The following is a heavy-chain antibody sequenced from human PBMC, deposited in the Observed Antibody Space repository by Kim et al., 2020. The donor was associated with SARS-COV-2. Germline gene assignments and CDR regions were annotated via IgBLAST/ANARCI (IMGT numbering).Heavy chain of an antibody. Sequence: ASVKVSCKASGYTFTSYGVHWVRQAPGQRLEWMGWINAGNGNTKYSQKFQGRVTITRDTSASTAYMELSSLRSGDTAVYYCATDKTPLAYCGGDCKTPLDYWGQGTLVTVSS. D-gene: IGHD2-21*01. CDR2: INAGNGNT. CDR3: ATDKTPLAYCGGDCKTPLDY. V-gene: IGHV1-3*01. J-gene: IGHJ4*02. CDR1: GYTFTSYG.